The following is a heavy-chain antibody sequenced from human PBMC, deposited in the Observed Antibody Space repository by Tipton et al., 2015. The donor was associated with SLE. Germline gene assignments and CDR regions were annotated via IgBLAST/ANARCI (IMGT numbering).Heavy chain of an antibody. CDR3: ARGRNHAFDV. J-gene: IGHJ3*01. CDR1: GDRVSSVSTA. Sequence: GLVKPSQTLSLTCVISGDRVSSVSTAWNWIRQSPSRGLEWLGRSYYWSKSSNDYAISVKGRITINPDTSKNQVSLHLSSVTPEDTAVYYCARGRNHAFDVWGQGTLVTVSS. V-gene: IGHV6-1*01. CDR2: SYYWSKSSN.